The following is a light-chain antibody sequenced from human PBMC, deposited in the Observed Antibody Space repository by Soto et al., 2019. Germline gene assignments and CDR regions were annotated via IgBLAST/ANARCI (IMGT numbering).Light chain of an antibody. CDR3: QQFGSSPGFT. Sequence: EIVLTQSPGTLSLSPGERATLSCRASQSINSRYLAWYQQKPGQAPRLLIYGASSRATGIPDRFSGSGSGTDFTLIISRLEPEAFAVYYCQQFGSSPGFTFGPGTKVDIK. J-gene: IGKJ3*01. V-gene: IGKV3-20*01. CDR1: QSINSRY. CDR2: GAS.